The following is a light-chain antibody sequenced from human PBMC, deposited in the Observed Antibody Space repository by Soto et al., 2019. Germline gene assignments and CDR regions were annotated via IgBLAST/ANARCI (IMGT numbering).Light chain of an antibody. CDR3: QQYNSYST. Sequence: DIHMTQSPSTLSASLGDRVTITSRASQSISSWLAWYQQKPGKAPKLLIYDASSLESGVPSRFSGSGSGTEFTLTISILQPDDSATYYCQQYNSYSTFGQGTKVDIK. V-gene: IGKV1-5*01. CDR2: DAS. CDR1: QSISSW. J-gene: IGKJ1*01.